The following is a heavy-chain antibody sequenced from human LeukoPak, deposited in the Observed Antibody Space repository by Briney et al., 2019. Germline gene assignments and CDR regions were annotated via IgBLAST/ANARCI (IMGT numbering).Heavy chain of an antibody. CDR3: TKGRGGGTAYCFDY. D-gene: IGHD1-26*01. V-gene: IGHV3-9*02. J-gene: IGHJ4*02. Sequence: GGSLRLSCAASGFTSDDYAMHWVRQAPGRGLEWVSGISWNSGSIGYADSVKGRFTIYRDDAKNSLYLQMNSLRAEDTAFYYCTKGRGGGTAYCFDYWGQGILVTVSP. CDR2: ISWNSGSI. CDR1: GFTSDDYA.